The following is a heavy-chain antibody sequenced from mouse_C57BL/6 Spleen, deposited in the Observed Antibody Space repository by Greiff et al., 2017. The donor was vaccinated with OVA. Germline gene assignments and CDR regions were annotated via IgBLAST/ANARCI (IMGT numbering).Heavy chain of an antibody. CDR2: INPNNGGT. CDR3: ARAYYGSYWYVDV. D-gene: IGHD1-1*01. CDR1: GYTFTDYY. V-gene: IGHV1-26*01. J-gene: IGHJ1*03. Sequence: EVQLQQSGPELVKPGASVKISCKASGYTFTDYYMNWVKQSHGKSLEWIGDINPNNGGTSYNQKFKGKATLTVDKSSSTAYMELRSLTSEDSAVYYCARAYYGSYWYVDVWGTGTTVTVSS.